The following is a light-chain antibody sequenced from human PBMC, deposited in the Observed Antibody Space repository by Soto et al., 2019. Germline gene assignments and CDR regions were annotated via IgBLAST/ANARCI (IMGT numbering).Light chain of an antibody. CDR1: QSVSGSY. J-gene: IGKJ1*01. CDR2: DAS. Sequence: MMLTQAPGTLPLSPGDRATPPCRASQSVSGSYLAGSTKKSCQAPRLLHYDASRRATGIPDRFSGSGSGTDFTLTISRLEPEDFEVYYCQQYASSPRTFGQGTKVDIK. CDR3: QQYASSPRT. V-gene: IGKV3-20*01.